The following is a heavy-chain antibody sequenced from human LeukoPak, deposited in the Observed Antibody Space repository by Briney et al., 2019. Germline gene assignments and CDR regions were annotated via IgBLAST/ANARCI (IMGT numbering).Heavy chain of an antibody. Sequence: GGSLRLSCAASGFTFSNAWMSWVRQAPGKGLEWVGRIKSKTDGGTTDYAAPVKGRFTISRDDSKNTLYLQMNSLKTEDTAVYYCTTDSIVVVPAAIWDYCGMDVWGQGTTVTVSS. CDR1: GFTFSNAW. D-gene: IGHD2-2*01. V-gene: IGHV3-15*01. J-gene: IGHJ6*02. CDR2: IKSKTDGGTT. CDR3: TTDSIVVVPAAIWDYCGMDV.